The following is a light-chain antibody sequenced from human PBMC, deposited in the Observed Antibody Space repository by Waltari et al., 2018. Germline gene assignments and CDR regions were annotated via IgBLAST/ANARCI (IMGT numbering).Light chain of an antibody. CDR3: QQYKTFSRT. CDR1: QNINNW. Sequence: DIQMTQSPSTLSSSVGDRVTITCRPSQNINNWLAWYQQTPGRAPKLLIYEASSLESGVPSRFRGSGSGTLFTLTITSLQPDDVALYYCQQYKTFSRTFGQGTQVEIK. CDR2: EAS. V-gene: IGKV1-5*01. J-gene: IGKJ1*01.